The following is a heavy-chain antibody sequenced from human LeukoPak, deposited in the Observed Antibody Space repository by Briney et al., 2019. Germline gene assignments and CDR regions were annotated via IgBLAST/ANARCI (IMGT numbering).Heavy chain of an antibody. D-gene: IGHD1-26*01. CDR2: ISRDGSNT. CDR1: EFTFITYW. V-gene: IGHV3-74*01. J-gene: IGHJ6*03. CDR3: TRDWDLPGAYYLDV. Sequence: GGSLRLSCAASEFTFITYWMHWVCQAPGKGLVWVSRISRDGSNTFYADSVKGRFTISRDNAKNTLYLQMNSLRGDDTAVYYCTRDWDLPGAYYLDVWGKGTTVTVSS.